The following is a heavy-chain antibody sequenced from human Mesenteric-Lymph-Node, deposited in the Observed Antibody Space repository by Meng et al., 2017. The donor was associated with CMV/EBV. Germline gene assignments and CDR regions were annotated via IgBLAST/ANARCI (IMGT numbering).Heavy chain of an antibody. CDR3: VRAIGSNYAY. Sequence: GGSLRLSCAASGFTFSSYWMHWVRQAPGKGLMWVSRINDDGSDTIYADSVKGRFTISRDNAKNTLYLQMNSLRVEDTAVYYCVRAIGSNYAYWGQGTLVTVSS. D-gene: IGHD4-11*01. V-gene: IGHV3-74*01. J-gene: IGHJ4*02. CDR1: GFTFSSYW. CDR2: INDDGSDT.